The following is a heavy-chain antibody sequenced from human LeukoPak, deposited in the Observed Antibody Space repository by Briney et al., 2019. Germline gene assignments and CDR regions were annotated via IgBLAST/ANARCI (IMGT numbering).Heavy chain of an antibody. CDR2: IWHDGSHK. V-gene: IGHV3-33*06. D-gene: IGHD3-10*01. CDR1: AFPFSSYG. Sequence: PGRSLRLSCAASAFPFSSYGMHWVRQAPGKGLEWVAVIWHDGSHKYYADSVKGRFTISRDNSKNTLYLQMNSLRAEDTAVYYCAKVPFGHHAFDIWGQGTMVTVSS. J-gene: IGHJ3*02. CDR3: AKVPFGHHAFDI.